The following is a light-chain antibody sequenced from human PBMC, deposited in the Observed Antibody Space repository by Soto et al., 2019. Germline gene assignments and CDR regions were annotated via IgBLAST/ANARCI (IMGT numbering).Light chain of an antibody. CDR3: QQYYTNALT. CDR2: WAS. Sequence: DIVMTQSPDSLAVSLGEGATINCKSSQSVLYSSNNKNYLAWYQQKPGQPPKLLIYWASTQESGVPDRFSGSGSGTDFTLTIGSLQAEDVAVYYCQQYYTNALTFGGGTKVGVK. V-gene: IGKV4-1*01. CDR1: QSVLYSSNNKNY. J-gene: IGKJ4*01.